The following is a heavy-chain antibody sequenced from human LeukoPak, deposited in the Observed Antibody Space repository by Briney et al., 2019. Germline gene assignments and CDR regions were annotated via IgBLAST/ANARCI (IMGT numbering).Heavy chain of an antibody. CDR2: IYSSGTT. CDR1: GFTVSSNY. CDR3: ARGAYDSSAYWAFDT. Sequence: GGSLRLSCVASGFTVSSNYMSWVRQAPGKGLEWVSLIYSSGTTLYADSVKGRFTISRDNSKNTVFLQMSSLRAEDTAVYHCARGAYDSSAYWAFDTWGQGTMVTVSS. J-gene: IGHJ3*02. V-gene: IGHV3-53*01. D-gene: IGHD3-22*01.